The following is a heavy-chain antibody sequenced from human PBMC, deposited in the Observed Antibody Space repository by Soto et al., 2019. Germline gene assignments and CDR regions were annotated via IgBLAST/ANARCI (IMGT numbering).Heavy chain of an antibody. CDR3: ARERVETFGVVIDYSYGMDV. V-gene: IGHV3-23*01. CDR1: GFTFSSYA. D-gene: IGHD3-3*01. J-gene: IGHJ6*02. CDR2: ISGSGGST. Sequence: PGGSLRLSCAASGFTFSSYAMSWVRQAPGKGLEWVSAISGSGGSTYYADSVKGRFTISRDNSKNTLYLQMNSLRAEDTAVYYCARERVETFGVVIDYSYGMDVWGQGTTVTVSS.